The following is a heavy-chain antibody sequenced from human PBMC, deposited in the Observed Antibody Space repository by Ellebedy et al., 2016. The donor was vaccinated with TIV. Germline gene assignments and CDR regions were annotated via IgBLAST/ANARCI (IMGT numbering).Heavy chain of an antibody. CDR3: AKTMVTGFDP. D-gene: IGHD4/OR15-4a*01. Sequence: ESLKISCAASGFTFSTYWMHWVRQTPEKGLVWVSRISPDGSGTIYADSVKGRFSVSRDNAKNILYLEMNSLRVEDTAVYYCAKTMVTGFDPWGRGIQVTVSS. CDR2: ISPDGSGT. V-gene: IGHV3-74*01. CDR1: GFTFSTYW. J-gene: IGHJ5*02.